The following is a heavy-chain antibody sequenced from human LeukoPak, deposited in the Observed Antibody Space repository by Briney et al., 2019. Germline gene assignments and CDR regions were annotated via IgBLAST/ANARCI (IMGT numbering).Heavy chain of an antibody. CDR1: GFTFSRYG. Sequence: PGRSLRLSSAASGFTFSRYGMHWVREAPGKGLEWVAVLWSDGSSKYSVDSVQGRFTISRDNSKTTLYLQMNSLRDEDTAVYYCARDGVAVAGDTLYYMDVWGKGTTVTVSS. D-gene: IGHD6-19*01. V-gene: IGHV3-33*01. J-gene: IGHJ6*03. CDR3: ARDGVAVAGDTLYYMDV. CDR2: LWSDGSSK.